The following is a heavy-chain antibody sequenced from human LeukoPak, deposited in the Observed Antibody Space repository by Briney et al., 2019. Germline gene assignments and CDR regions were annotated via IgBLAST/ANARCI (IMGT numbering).Heavy chain of an antibody. J-gene: IGHJ4*02. CDR2: IYYSGST. Sequence: SETLSLTCTVSGGSISSSSYYWGWIRQPPGKGLEWIGSIYYSGSTYYNPSLKSRFTISVDTSKNQFSLKLSSVTAADTAVYYCAKDLYNWNYGLFDYWGQGNQVTVSS. D-gene: IGHD1-7*01. V-gene: IGHV4-39*07. CDR1: GGSISSSSYY. CDR3: AKDLYNWNYGLFDY.